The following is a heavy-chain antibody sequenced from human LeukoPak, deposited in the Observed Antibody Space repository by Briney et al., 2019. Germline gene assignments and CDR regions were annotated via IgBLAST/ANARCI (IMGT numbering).Heavy chain of an antibody. V-gene: IGHV3-66*02. CDR2: IYSGGST. Sequence: PGGSLRHSCSAPGFTVSYNYMRRVRQAPGKGLELVPVIYSGGSTYYADSVKGRFTTSRGNSKNTLYLQMNSQRAEDTAVYYCAREASSGGTSRVDLDVWGQGTSVTVSS. D-gene: IGHD2-15*01. CDR1: GFTVSYNY. J-gene: IGHJ6*02. CDR3: AREASSGGTSRVDLDV.